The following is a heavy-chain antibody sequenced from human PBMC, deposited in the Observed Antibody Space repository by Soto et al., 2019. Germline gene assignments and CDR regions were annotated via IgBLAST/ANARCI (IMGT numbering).Heavy chain of an antibody. Sequence: TDTVSLSFTVSGGSLSNSNWRFIRQYAGTGLEWSGRIYSSGKTYYNPSLKSRVTLSLDMLNNQISLKVTSVTAADTAMYYCARERTYQMFGDDALDFWGLGTMVT. D-gene: IGHD2-2*01. CDR2: IYSSGKT. CDR3: ARERTYQMFGDDALDF. V-gene: IGHV4-4*07. CDR1: GGSLSNSN. J-gene: IGHJ3*01.